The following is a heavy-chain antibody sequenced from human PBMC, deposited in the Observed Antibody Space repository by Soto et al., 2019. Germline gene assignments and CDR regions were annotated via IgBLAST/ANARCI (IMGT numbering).Heavy chain of an antibody. V-gene: IGHV3-64D*06. Sequence: GGSLRLSCSASGFTFSSYVMHWVRQAPGKGLEYVSGIRGNGDPPFYADSVKGRFTISRDNSKNTLYLQMSSLSADDTAVYYCVKSRGGNNFDFFDWGQGALVTVSS. J-gene: IGHJ4*02. D-gene: IGHD5-12*01. CDR2: IRGNGDPP. CDR3: VKSRGGNNFDFFD. CDR1: GFTFSSYV.